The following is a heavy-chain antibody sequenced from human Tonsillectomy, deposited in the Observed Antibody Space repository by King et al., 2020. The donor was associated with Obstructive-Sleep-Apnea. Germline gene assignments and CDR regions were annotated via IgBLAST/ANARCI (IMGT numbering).Heavy chain of an antibody. CDR3: TTGNTWTAPGGN. CDR1: GFTFSNAW. Sequence: VQLVESGGGLVKPGGSLRLSCAASGFTFSNAWMSWVRQAPGKGLQWVGRIKSKADGGTADYAAPVNGRFTISRDDSKNMLYLQMNSLKTEDTAVYYCTTGNTWTAPGGNWGQGTLVTVSS. CDR2: IKSKADGGTA. J-gene: IGHJ4*02. D-gene: IGHD1-1*01. V-gene: IGHV3-15*01.